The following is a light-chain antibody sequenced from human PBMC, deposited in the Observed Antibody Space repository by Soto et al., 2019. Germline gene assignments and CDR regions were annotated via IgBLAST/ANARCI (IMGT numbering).Light chain of an antibody. V-gene: IGKV3-15*01. Sequence: EIVMTQSPATLSVSPGERATISCRASQSVSSNLAWYHQKPGQAPRLLIYGASTRSTGIPARFSGSGSGTEFTLTISSLQSEDFAVYYCQQYNNWPRTFGQGNKVEIK. CDR2: GAS. J-gene: IGKJ1*01. CDR3: QQYNNWPRT. CDR1: QSVSSN.